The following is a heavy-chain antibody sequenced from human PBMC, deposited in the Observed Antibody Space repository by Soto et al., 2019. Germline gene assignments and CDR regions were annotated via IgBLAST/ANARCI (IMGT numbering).Heavy chain of an antibody. V-gene: IGHV1-8*01. CDR2: MNPNSGNT. D-gene: IGHD3-3*01. CDR1: GYTFTSYD. CDR3: ARGNEYYDFWSGPNRAAFDP. Sequence: QVQLVQSGAEVKKPGASVKVSCKASGYTFTSYDINWVRQATGQGLEWMGWMNPNSGNTGYAQKLRXRVTMTRNTSXXTXYMXLSSLRSEDTAVYYCARGNEYYDFWSGPNRAAFDPWGQGTLVTVSS. J-gene: IGHJ5*02.